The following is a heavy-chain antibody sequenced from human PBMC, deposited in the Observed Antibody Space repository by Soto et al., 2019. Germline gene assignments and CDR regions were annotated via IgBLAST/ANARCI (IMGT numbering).Heavy chain of an antibody. CDR3: AARITIFGAPPHANFDY. V-gene: IGHV1-69*13. J-gene: IGHJ4*02. Sequence: SVKVFCKASGGTFSSYAISWVRQAPGQGLEWMGGIIPIFGTANYAQQFQGRVTITSDESTSTAYMELSSLRSEDTAVYYCAARITIFGAPPHANFDYWGQGTLVTVSS. CDR2: IIPIFGTA. CDR1: GGTFSSYA. D-gene: IGHD3-3*01.